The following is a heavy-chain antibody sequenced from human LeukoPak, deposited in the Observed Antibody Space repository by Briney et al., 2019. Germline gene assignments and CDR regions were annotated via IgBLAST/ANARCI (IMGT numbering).Heavy chain of an antibody. J-gene: IGHJ5*02. D-gene: IGHD6-19*01. CDR2: FDPEDGET. CDR1: GYTLTELS. V-gene: IGHV1-24*01. Sequence: ASVKVSCKVSGYTLTELSMHWVRQAPGKGLEWMGGFDPEDGETIHAQKFQGRVTMTEDTSTDTAYMELSSLRSEDTAVYYCATVRSSGWSTPRPSNWFDPWGQGTLVTVSS. CDR3: ATVRSSGWSTPRPSNWFDP.